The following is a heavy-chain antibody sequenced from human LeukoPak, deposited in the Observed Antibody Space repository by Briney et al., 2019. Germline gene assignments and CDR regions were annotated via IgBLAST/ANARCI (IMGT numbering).Heavy chain of an antibody. CDR1: GFTFSRYT. V-gene: IGHV3-21*01. J-gene: IGHJ4*02. Sequence: PGGSLRLSCAASGFTFSRYTMNWVRQAPGKGLEWVSSISSSSSYIYYADSVKGRFTISRDNAKNTLYLQMNSLRAEDTAVYYCARSTAYYYDSSGYYPFDDWGQGTPVTVSS. CDR2: ISSSSSYI. D-gene: IGHD3-22*01. CDR3: ARSTAYYYDSSGYYPFDD.